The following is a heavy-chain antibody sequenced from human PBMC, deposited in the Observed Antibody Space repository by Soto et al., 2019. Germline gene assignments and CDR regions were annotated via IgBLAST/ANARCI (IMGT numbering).Heavy chain of an antibody. J-gene: IGHJ3*02. CDR3: ARPRTSDWAYDI. D-gene: IGHD3-9*01. CDR2: IKTDGSDT. V-gene: IGHV3-74*01. Sequence: EVQLVESGGGLVQPGGSLRLSCAASGFTFSSYWMHWVRQSPGKGLVWVSRIKTDGSDTHYADSVKGRFTISRDNAKTTLYLQMNSLRDEDTAVYYCARPRTSDWAYDIWGQGTMVIVSS. CDR1: GFTFSSYW.